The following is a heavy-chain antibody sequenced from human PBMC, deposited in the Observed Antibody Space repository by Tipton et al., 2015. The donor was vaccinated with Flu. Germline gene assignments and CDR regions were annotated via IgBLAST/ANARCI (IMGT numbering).Heavy chain of an antibody. D-gene: IGHD6-6*01. CDR3: AREAARHIYYYYGMDV. J-gene: IGHJ6*02. Sequence: QVQLVQSGAEVKKPGASVKVSCKASGYTFTGYYMHWVRQAPGQGLEWMGWINPNSGGTNYAQKFQGRVTMTRDTSISTAYMELSKLRSDDTAVYYCAREAARHIYYYYGMDVWGQGTTVTVSS. CDR1: GYTFTGYY. V-gene: IGHV1-2*02. CDR2: INPNSGGT.